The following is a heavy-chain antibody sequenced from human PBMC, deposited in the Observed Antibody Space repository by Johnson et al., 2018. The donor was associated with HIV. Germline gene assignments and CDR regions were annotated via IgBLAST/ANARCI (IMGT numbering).Heavy chain of an antibody. J-gene: IGHJ3*01. CDR2: VRGSGTGT. Sequence: VQLVEYGGGLVQPGGSLRLSCAASGFTFSSYAMSWVRQSPGKGLEWVSAVRGSGTGTYYADSVKGRVPISRDNSKSTLFLQMNSLRAEDTAVYYCAKARRAYDSRGYYYAYDAFDLWGQGTMVTVSS. V-gene: IGHV3-23*04. CDR1: GFTFSSYA. CDR3: AKARRAYDSRGYYYAYDAFDL. D-gene: IGHD3-22*01.